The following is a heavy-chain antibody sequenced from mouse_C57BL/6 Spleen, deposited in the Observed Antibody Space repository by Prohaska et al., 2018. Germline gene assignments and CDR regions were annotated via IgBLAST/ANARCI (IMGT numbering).Heavy chain of an antibody. J-gene: IGHJ4*01. CDR2: INPNNGGT. CDR1: GYTFTDYY. CDR3: AGPYYGSSYVEAMDY. V-gene: IGHV1-26*01. Sequence: EAQLQQSGPELVKPGASVKISCKASGYTFTDYYMNWVKQSHGKSLEWIGDINPNNGGTSYNQKFKGKATLTVDKSSSTAYMELRSLTSEDSAVYYCAGPYYGSSYVEAMDYWGQGTSVTVSS. D-gene: IGHD1-1*01.